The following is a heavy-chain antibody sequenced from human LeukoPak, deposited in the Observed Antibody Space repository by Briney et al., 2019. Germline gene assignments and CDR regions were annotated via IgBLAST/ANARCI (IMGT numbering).Heavy chain of an antibody. D-gene: IGHD3-10*01. CDR3: WAHGSGRQYYYGMDV. Sequence: PSETLSPTCTVSGGSISSGDYYWSWIRQPPGKGLEWIGYIYYSGSTYYNPSLKSRVTISVDTSKNQFSLKLSSVTAADTAVYYCWAHGSGRQYYYGMDVWGKGTTVTVSS. CDR1: GGSISSGDYY. J-gene: IGHJ6*04. V-gene: IGHV4-30-4*01. CDR2: IYYSGST.